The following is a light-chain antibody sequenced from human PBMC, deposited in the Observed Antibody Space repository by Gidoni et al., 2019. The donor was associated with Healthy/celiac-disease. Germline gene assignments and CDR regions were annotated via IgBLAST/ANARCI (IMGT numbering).Light chain of an antibody. J-gene: IGKJ5*01. CDR1: QGISSY. CDR2: AAS. Sequence: AIRMTQSPSSFSASTGDRVTITCRASQGISSYLAWYQQTPGKAPKLLIYAASTLQSGVPSRFSGRGSGTDFTLTISCLQSEDFATYYCQQYYSYPPTFGQGTRLEIK. CDR3: QQYYSYPPT. V-gene: IGKV1-8*01.